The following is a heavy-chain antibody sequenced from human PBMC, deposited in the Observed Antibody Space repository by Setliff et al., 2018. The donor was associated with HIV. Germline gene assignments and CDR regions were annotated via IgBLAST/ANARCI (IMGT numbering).Heavy chain of an antibody. J-gene: IGHJ4*02. Sequence: GASVKVSCKASGYTFSIYDINWVRQATGQGLQWMGWMSPKSGNTGYARKFQGRVSMTRNTSISTAYMELTSLRSEDTAMYYCARPQAVAGIIPYFDYWGQGTLVTVSS. CDR3: ARPQAVAGIIPYFDY. D-gene: IGHD6-19*01. CDR2: MSPKSGNT. V-gene: IGHV1-8*02. CDR1: GYTFSIYD.